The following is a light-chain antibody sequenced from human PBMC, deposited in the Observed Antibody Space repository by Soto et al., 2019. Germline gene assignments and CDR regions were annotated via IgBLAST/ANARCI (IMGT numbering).Light chain of an antibody. V-gene: IGKV1-6*01. J-gene: IGKJ1*01. CDR2: AAS. CDR3: LQNYNYPWT. CDR1: QSVSSY. Sequence: IPMTQSPSSLSASVGDRVTITCRASQSVSSYLNWYQQKPGKAPKLLIYAASSLQRGVPSRFSGSGSGTQFTLTISSRQPEDVATYYCLQNYNYPWTFGQGTKLEIK.